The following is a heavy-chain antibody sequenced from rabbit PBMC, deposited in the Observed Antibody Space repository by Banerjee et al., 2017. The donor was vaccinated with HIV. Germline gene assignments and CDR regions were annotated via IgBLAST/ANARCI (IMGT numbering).Heavy chain of an antibody. D-gene: IGHD6-1*01. V-gene: IGHV1S47*01. J-gene: IGHJ3*01. CDR1: GFDFSSYG. CDR3: ARDTDYGNVDL. Sequence: QEQLVESGGGLVQPGGSLKLSCKASGFDFSSYGVSWVRQAPGKGLEWIGYIDPVFGSTYYASWVNGRFTISSHNAQNTLYLQLNSLTAADTATYFCARDTDYGNVDLWGQGTLVTVS. CDR2: IDPVFGST.